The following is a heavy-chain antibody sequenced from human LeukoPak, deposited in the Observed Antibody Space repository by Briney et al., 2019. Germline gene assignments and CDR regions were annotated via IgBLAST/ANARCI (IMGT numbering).Heavy chain of an antibody. V-gene: IGHV3-30*18. CDR3: AKDFSGAAGRVDY. D-gene: IGHD6-13*01. CDR2: ISYDGSNK. J-gene: IGHJ4*02. CDR1: GFTFSSYG. Sequence: GGSLRLSCAASGFTFSSYGMHWVRQAPGKGLEWVAVISYDGSNKYYADSVKGRFTISRDNSKNTLYLQMNSLRAEDTAVYYCAKDFSGAAGRVDYWGQGTLVTVSS.